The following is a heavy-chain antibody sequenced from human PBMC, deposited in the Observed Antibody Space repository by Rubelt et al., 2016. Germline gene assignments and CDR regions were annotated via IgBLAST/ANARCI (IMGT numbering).Heavy chain of an antibody. V-gene: IGHV4-34*01. CDR2: INHSEST. J-gene: IGHJ6*02. D-gene: IGHD3-16*01. CDR3: ARGRLGYGMDV. CDR1: GGSFSGYY. Sequence: QVQLQQWGAGLLKPSETLSLTCAVYGGSFSGYYWSWIRQPPGKGLEWIGEINHSESTHSNPSLKSRVTLSVYTSKNRFSLNVSCVTSADTAVYYCARGRLGYGMDVWGQGTTVTVSS.